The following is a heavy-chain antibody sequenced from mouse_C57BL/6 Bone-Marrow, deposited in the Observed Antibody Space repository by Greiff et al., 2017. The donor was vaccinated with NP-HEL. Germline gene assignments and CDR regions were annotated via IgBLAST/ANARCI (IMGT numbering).Heavy chain of an antibody. D-gene: IGHD2-4*01. CDR1: GYTSTDYY. CDR2: INPNNGGT. Sequence: VQLQQSGPELVKPGASVKISCKASGYTSTDYYMNWVKQSHGKSLEWIGDINPNNGGTSYNQKFKGKATLTVAKSSSTAYMELRSLTSEDSAVDYCARDYDYDEFAYWGQGTLVTVSA. J-gene: IGHJ3*01. V-gene: IGHV1-26*01. CDR3: ARDYDYDEFAY.